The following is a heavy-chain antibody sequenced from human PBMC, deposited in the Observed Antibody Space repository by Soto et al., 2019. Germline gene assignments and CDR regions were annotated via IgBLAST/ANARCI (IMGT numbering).Heavy chain of an antibody. J-gene: IGHJ6*02. Sequence: ASVKVSCKTSGDNFKKNVFTWVRQAPGQGLEWMGGTIPALGKTHYIEKSQGRVTITVDDATRTVYMEVRDLTAEDTAIYYCARGPFRPSAMDVWGQGTTVTVSS. V-gene: IGHV1-69*10. CDR1: GDNFKKNV. CDR3: ARGPFRPSAMDV. D-gene: IGHD3-10*01. CDR2: TIPALGKT.